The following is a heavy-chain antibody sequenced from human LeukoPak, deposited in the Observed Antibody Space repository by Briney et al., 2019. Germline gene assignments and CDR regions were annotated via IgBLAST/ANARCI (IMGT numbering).Heavy chain of an antibody. V-gene: IGHV3-49*04. CDR2: IRRKAYGGTT. CDR3: TRGNYDILTGYYPPPREYYMDV. CDR1: GFTFGDYA. D-gene: IGHD3-9*01. J-gene: IGHJ6*03. Sequence: PGGSLRLSCTASGFTFGDYAMSWVRQAPGKGREWVGFIRRKAYGGTTEYAASVKGRFTISRDDSKSIAYLQMNSLKTEDTAVYYCTRGNYDILTGYYPPPREYYMDVWGKGTTVTISS.